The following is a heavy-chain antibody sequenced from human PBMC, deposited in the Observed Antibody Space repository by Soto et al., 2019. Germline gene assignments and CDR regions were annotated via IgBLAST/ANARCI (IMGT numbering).Heavy chain of an antibody. CDR2: IYHSGST. V-gene: IGHV4-30-2*01. CDR1: GVSISSGGYS. D-gene: IGHD3-10*01. Sequence: SETLSLTCAVSGVSISSGGYSWSWIRQPPGKGLEWIGYIYHSGSTYYNPSLKSRVTISVDTSKNQFSLKLNSVTAADTAVYYCARGRANGSGTYIYWGQGTLVTVSS. J-gene: IGHJ4*02. CDR3: ARGRANGSGTYIY.